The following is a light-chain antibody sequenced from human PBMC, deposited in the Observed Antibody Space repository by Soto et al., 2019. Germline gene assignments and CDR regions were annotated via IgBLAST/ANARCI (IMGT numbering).Light chain of an antibody. CDR3: QHYNNWLWT. J-gene: IGKJ1*01. CDR1: QSVNSN. CDR2: GAS. V-gene: IGKV3-15*01. Sequence: EIVMTQSPATLSVSPGERATLSCRASQSVNSNLVWYQQKPGQAPRLLIYGASTRATGIPGRFSGSGYGTEFTLNNSSLQSEDFSVYSWQHYNNWLWTFVQGTKVEIK.